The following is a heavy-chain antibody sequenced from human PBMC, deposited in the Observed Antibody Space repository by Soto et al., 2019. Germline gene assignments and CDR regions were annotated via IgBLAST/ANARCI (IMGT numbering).Heavy chain of an antibody. V-gene: IGHV2-5*02. Sequence: SGPTLVNPTQTLTLTCTFSGFSLSSSGVGVGWIRQPPGKALEWLALIYWDDDKRYSPSLKSRLTLPKDTSKNQVVLTMTNMDPVDTATYYCAHRQTICGGVGYSGFDYWGQETLVTVSS. CDR2: IYWDDDK. J-gene: IGHJ4*02. CDR1: GFSLSSSGVG. D-gene: IGHD2-21*02. CDR3: AHRQTICGGVGYSGFDY.